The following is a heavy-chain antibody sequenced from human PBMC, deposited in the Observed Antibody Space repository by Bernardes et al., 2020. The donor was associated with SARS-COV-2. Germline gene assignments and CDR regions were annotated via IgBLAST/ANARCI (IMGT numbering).Heavy chain of an antibody. J-gene: IGHJ6*02. CDR3: ARDQQWLVRRASPPDKYYYDGMDV. D-gene: IGHD6-19*01. CDR1: GGSISSYY. Sequence: SETLSLTCTVSGGSISSYYWSWIRQPAGKGLAWIGRIYTSGSTNYNPSLKSRVTMSVDTSKNQFSLKLSSVTAADTAVYYCARDQQWLVRRASPPDKYYYDGMDVWGQGTTVTVSS. V-gene: IGHV4-4*07. CDR2: IYTSGST.